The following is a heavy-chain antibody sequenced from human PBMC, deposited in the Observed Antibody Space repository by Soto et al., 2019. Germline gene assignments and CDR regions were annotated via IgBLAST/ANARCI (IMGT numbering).Heavy chain of an antibody. Sequence: GGSLRLSXSASGFTFSSYDMHWVRQGPGKGLEWVSAIGTAGDTNYAGSVKGRFTISRENAKNSLYLQMNSLRAGDTAIYFCARAIGPTLFDYWGQGTLVTVS. CDR2: IGTAGDT. J-gene: IGHJ4*02. V-gene: IGHV3-13*04. D-gene: IGHD3-22*01. CDR1: GFTFSSYD. CDR3: ARAIGPTLFDY.